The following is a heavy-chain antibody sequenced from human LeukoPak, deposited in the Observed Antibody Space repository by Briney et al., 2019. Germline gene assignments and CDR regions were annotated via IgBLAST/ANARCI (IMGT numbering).Heavy chain of an antibody. CDR1: GYTFTSYA. CDR3: ARGEYCSSIDCYPGGFHHTWIDP. D-gene: IGHD2-2*01. Sequence: ASVKVSCKASGYTFTSYAMHWVRQAPGQRLEWMGWINAGNGDTKYSQKFQGRVTITRDTSASTAYMELSSLRSEDSAVYYCARGEYCSSIDCYPGGFHHTWIDPWGQGTLVTVSS. CDR2: INAGNGDT. V-gene: IGHV1-3*01. J-gene: IGHJ5*02.